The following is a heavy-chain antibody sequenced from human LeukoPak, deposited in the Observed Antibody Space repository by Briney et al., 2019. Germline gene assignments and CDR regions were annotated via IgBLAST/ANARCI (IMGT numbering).Heavy chain of an antibody. CDR1: GFTFRSYA. CDR2: ISGGGGST. Sequence: GGSLRLSCAPSGFTFRSYAMSWVRQAPGKGLEWVSAISGGGGSTYYAASVKGRLTISRDNSKDTLYLQVNSLRAEDTAVYYCAKLSGGIAAAGNFDYWGQGTLVTVSS. D-gene: IGHD6-13*01. J-gene: IGHJ4*02. CDR3: AKLSGGIAAAGNFDY. V-gene: IGHV3-23*01.